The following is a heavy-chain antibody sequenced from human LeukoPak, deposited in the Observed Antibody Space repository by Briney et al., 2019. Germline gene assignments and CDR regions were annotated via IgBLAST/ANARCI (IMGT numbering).Heavy chain of an antibody. D-gene: IGHD3-22*01. CDR1: GFTFSSYA. Sequence: GGSLRLSCAASGFTFSSYAMSWARQAPGKGLEWVSYISSSGSTIYYADSVKGRFTISRDNAKNSLYLQMNSLRAEDTAVYYCAREPTYYYDGSGYTLDYWGQGTLVTVSS. CDR3: AREPTYYYDGSGYTLDY. CDR2: ISSSGSTI. V-gene: IGHV3-48*04. J-gene: IGHJ4*02.